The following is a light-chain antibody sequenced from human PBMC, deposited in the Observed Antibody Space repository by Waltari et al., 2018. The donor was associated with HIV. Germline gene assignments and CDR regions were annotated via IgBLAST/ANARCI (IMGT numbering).Light chain of an antibody. J-gene: IGKJ4*01. CDR1: QSLLHSNGYNF. V-gene: IGKV2-28*01. CDR2: LGS. Sequence: EIAMTQSPLSLPVTPGEPASISCTSSQSLLHSNGYNFLDWYLQRPRQSPQLLIYLGSYRASGVPDRFSGSGSGTNFTLTMNRVEAEDAGIYYCMQALQTLSFGEGTKVEIK. CDR3: MQALQTLS.